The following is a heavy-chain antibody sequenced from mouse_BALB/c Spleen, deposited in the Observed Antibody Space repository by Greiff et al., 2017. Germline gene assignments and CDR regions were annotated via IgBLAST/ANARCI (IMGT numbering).Heavy chain of an antibody. CDR3: ARTSSGFDY. J-gene: IGHJ2*01. V-gene: IGHV1-7*01. Sequence: VKLMESGAELAKPGASVKMSCKASGYTFTSYWMHWVKQRPGQGLEWIGYINPSTGYTEYNQKFKDKATLTADKSSSTAYMQLSSLTSEDSAVYYCARTSSGFDYWGQGTTLTVSS. D-gene: IGHD3-1*01. CDR1: GYTFTSYW. CDR2: INPSTGYT.